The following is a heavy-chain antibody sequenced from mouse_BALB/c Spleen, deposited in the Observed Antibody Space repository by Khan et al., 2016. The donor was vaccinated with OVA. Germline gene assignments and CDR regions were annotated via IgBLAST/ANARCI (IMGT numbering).Heavy chain of an antibody. Sequence: QIQLLQSGPELKKPGETVRISCKASGYTFTTAGIQWVQQMPGKGLKWIGWINTHSGVPNYAEDFKGRFAFSLDTSASTAYLQLTNLKTEDTATYFCATGGAAYYRDDGGAIDYWGQGTLVTVSS. CDR1: GYTFTTAG. D-gene: IGHD2-14*01. V-gene: IGHV9-4*02. CDR3: ATGGAAYYRDDGGAIDY. J-gene: IGHJ4*01. CDR2: INTHSGVP.